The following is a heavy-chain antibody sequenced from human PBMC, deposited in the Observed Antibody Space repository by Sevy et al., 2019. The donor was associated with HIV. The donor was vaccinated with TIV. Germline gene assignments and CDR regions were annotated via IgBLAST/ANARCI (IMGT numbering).Heavy chain of an antibody. CDR1: GITFSDYY. D-gene: IGHD5-18*01. CDR3: VREDPQTFSYGYSLGGFDP. Sequence: GGSLRLSCAASGITFSDYYMSWIRQAPGKGLEWISYISSSGPTIYYADSVKGRFTISRDDAKSSLFLQMNSLRAEDTAVYHCVREDPQTFSYGYSLGGFDPWGRGTLVTVSS. J-gene: IGHJ5*02. CDR2: ISSSGPTI. V-gene: IGHV3-11*01.